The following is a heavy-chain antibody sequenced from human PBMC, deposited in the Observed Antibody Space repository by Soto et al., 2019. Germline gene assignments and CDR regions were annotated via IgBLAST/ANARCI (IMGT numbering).Heavy chain of an antibody. CDR3: ARDMGQQLFAY. Sequence: QVQLVQSGAEVKKPGASVKVSCKASGYTFTSYGISWVRQAPGQWLEWMGWISAYNGNKKYAQKLQGRVTMTTDTSPSAAYMELRSLRPDDTAVYYCARDMGQQLFAYWGEGALVTFSS. D-gene: IGHD6-13*01. J-gene: IGHJ4*02. V-gene: IGHV1-18*01. CDR2: ISAYNGNK. CDR1: GYTFTSYG.